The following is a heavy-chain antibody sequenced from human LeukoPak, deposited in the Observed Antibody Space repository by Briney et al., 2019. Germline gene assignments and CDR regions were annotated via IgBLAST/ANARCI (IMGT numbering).Heavy chain of an antibody. CDR1: GGSISSSSYY. Sequence: SETLSLTCTVSGGSISSSSYYWGWIRQPPGKGLEWIGSIYYSGSTYYNPSLKSRVTISVDTSKNQFSLKLSSVTAADTAVYYCATTTIYSSGWYVGYWGQGTLVTVSS. D-gene: IGHD6-19*01. V-gene: IGHV4-39*01. J-gene: IGHJ4*02. CDR2: IYYSGST. CDR3: ATTTIYSSGWYVGY.